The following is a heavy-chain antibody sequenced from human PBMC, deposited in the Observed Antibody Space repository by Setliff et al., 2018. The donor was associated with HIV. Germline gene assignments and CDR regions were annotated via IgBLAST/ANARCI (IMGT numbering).Heavy chain of an antibody. CDR1: GASISSYY. D-gene: IGHD1-26*01. Sequence: SETLSLTCTVSGASISSYYWSWIRQPPGKGLEWIGYIYYNGGTNYNPSLKSRVSISVDMSKNQFSLKLNSLSAADTAVYYCARWESAQKAFNPWGHGTMVTVSS. CDR3: ARWESAQKAFNP. V-gene: IGHV4-59*08. CDR2: IYYNGGT. J-gene: IGHJ3*01.